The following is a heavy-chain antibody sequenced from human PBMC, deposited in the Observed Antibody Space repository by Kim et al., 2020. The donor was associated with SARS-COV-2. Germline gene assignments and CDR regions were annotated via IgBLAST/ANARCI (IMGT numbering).Heavy chain of an antibody. D-gene: IGHD3-3*01. J-gene: IGHJ6*03. CDR2: IYSGGST. V-gene: IGHV3-66*01. CDR1: GFTVSSNY. Sequence: GGSLRLSCAASGFTVSSNYMSWVRQAPGKGLEWVSVIYSGGSTYYADSVKGRFTISRDNSKNTLYLQMNSLRAEDTAVYYCARGRFEDYDFWSGPPYYYYYMDVWGKGTTVTVSS. CDR3: ARGRFEDYDFWSGPPYYYYYMDV.